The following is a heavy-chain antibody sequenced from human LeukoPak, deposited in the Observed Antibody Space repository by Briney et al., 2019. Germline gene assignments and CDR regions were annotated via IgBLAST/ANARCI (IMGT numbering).Heavy chain of an antibody. CDR1: GGTFSSYA. CDR2: IIPIFGTA. V-gene: IGHV1-69*13. Sequence: ASVKVSCKASGGTFSSYAISWVRQAPGQGLEWMGGIIPIFGTANYAQKFQGRVTITADESTSTACMELSSLRSEDTAVYYCARVSVATDDYGDHYYYYYMDVWGKGTTVTISS. J-gene: IGHJ6*03. CDR3: ARVSVATDDYGDHYYYYYMDV. D-gene: IGHD4-17*01.